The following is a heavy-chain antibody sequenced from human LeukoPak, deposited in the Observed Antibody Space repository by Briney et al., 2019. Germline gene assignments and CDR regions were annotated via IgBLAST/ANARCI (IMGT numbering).Heavy chain of an antibody. J-gene: IGHJ4*02. Sequence: PSETLSLTCTVSGVSISSSNSYWGWIRQPPGKGLAWIGSIYYSGSTYYNPSLKSRVTISVDTSKNQFSLKLSSVTAADTAVYYCATLRRVVVTTASYWGQGTLVTVSS. V-gene: IGHV4-39*01. D-gene: IGHD3-22*01. CDR2: IYYSGST. CDR3: ATLRRVVVTTASY. CDR1: GVSISSSNSY.